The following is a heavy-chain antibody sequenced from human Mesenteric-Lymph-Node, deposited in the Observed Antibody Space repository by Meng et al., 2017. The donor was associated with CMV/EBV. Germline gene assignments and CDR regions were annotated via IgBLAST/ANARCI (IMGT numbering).Heavy chain of an antibody. J-gene: IGHJ6*02. V-gene: IGHV3-23*01. CDR1: GFTFSTYA. Sequence: GESLKISCAASGFTFSTYALSWVRQAPGKGLEWVSGISGSGGSTYYADSVKGRFAISRDNSKNTVFLQMESLRVEDTAVYYCAKFRDYYGYYYGMDVWGQGTTVTVSS. CDR2: ISGSGGST. CDR3: AKFRDYYGYYYGMDV. D-gene: IGHD3-10*01.